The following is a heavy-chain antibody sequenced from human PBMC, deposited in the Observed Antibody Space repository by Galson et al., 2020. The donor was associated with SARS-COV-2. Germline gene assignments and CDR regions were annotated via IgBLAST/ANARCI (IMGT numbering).Heavy chain of an antibody. J-gene: IGHJ4*02. Sequence: SRVTISVDTSKNQFSLKLSSVTAADTAVYYCARGAAFGGRLTGYYPGFDYWGQGTLVTVSS. V-gene: IGHV4-30-2*05. D-gene: IGHD3-9*01. CDR3: ARGAAFGGRLTGYYPGFDY.